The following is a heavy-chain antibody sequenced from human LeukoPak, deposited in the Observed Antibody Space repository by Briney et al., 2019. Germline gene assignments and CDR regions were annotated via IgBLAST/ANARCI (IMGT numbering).Heavy chain of an antibody. J-gene: IGHJ4*02. V-gene: IGHV3-53*01. CDR1: GFTVSSNY. CDR2: IYSGGST. Sequence: GGSLRLSCAASGFTVSSNYMSWVRQAPGKGLEWVSVIYSGGSTYYADSVKGRFTISRDNSKNTLYLQMNSLRAEDTAVYYCASCGSYQESHFDYWGQGTLVTVSS. CDR3: ASCGSYQESHFDY. D-gene: IGHD1-26*01.